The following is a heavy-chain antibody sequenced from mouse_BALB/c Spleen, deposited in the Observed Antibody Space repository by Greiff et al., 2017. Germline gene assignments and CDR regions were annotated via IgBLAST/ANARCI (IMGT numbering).Heavy chain of an antibody. CDR3: ASRWDRSVFDY. Sequence: EVQLQESGPGLVKPSQSLSLTCSVTGYSITSGYYWNWIRQFPGNKLEWMGYISYDGSNNYNPSLKNRISITRDTSKNQFFLKLNSVTTEDTATYYCASRWDRSVFDYWGQGTTLTVSS. J-gene: IGHJ2*01. V-gene: IGHV3-6*02. CDR1: GYSITSGYY. D-gene: IGHD2-14*01. CDR2: ISYDGSN.